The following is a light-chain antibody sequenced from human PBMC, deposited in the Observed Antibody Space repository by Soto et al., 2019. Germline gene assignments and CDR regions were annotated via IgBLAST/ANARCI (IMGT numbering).Light chain of an antibody. CDR1: QSSSNW. J-gene: IGKJ4*01. V-gene: IGKV1-5*01. Sequence: DIQMTQSPSTLSASVGDRLTITCRASQSSSNWLAWYQQRPGKAPKLLIFDASSLESGVPSRFSGSGSGTDFTLTISSLQPEDFATYYCQQSYSTPLTFGGGTKVDIK. CDR3: QQSYSTPLT. CDR2: DAS.